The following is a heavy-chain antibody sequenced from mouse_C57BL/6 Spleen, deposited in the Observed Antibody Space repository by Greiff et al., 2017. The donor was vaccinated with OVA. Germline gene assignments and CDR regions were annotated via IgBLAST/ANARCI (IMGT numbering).Heavy chain of an antibody. Sequence: EVQLVESGGGLVKPGGSLKLSCAASGFPFSDYGMHWVRQAPEKGLEGVAYISSGSSTIYYADTVKGRFTISRDNAKNTLFLQMTSLRSEDTAMYYCARGGKLRDFDYWGQGTTLTVSS. D-gene: IGHD1-1*01. CDR3: ARGGKLRDFDY. V-gene: IGHV5-17*01. CDR2: ISSGSSTI. CDR1: GFPFSDYG. J-gene: IGHJ2*01.